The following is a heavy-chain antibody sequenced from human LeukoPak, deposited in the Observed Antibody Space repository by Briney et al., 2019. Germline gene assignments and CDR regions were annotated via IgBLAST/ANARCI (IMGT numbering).Heavy chain of an antibody. J-gene: IGHJ4*02. D-gene: IGHD1-26*01. Sequence: ASVKVSCKASGYTFTGYYMHLVRQAPGQGLEWMGWINPNSGGTNYAQKFQGRVTMTRDTSISTAYMELSRLRSDDTAVYYCARVIVGAPWGPFDYWGQGTLVTVSS. V-gene: IGHV1-2*02. CDR3: ARVIVGAPWGPFDY. CDR1: GYTFTGYY. CDR2: INPNSGGT.